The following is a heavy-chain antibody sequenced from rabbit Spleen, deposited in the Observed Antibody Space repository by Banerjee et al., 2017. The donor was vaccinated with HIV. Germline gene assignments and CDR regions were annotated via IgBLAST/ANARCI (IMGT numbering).Heavy chain of an antibody. V-gene: IGHV1S7*01. CDR1: GFTLSSYY. D-gene: IGHD8-1*01. CDR2: IDPIFGIT. J-gene: IGHJ4*01. CDR3: ARDGAGGSYFAL. Sequence: HLKESGGGLVQPGGSLKLSCTASGFTLSSYYMNWVRQAPGKGLEWIGYIDPIFGITYYANWVNGRFSISRENAQNTVFLQMTSVTAADTATCFCARDGAGGSYFALWGPGTLVTVS.